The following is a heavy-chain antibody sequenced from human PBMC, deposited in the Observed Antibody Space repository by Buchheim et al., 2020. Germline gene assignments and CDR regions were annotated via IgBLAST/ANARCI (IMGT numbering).Heavy chain of an antibody. D-gene: IGHD6-13*01. CDR2: ISYDGSNK. V-gene: IGHV3-30*18. Sequence: QVQLVESGGGVVQPGRSLRLSCAASGFTFSSYGMHWVRQAPGKGLEWVAVISYDGSNKYYADSVKGRFTISRDNSKNTLYLQMNSLRAEDTAVYYCAKEGQLDLYHYYGMDVWGQGTT. CDR1: GFTFSSYG. J-gene: IGHJ6*02. CDR3: AKEGQLDLYHYYGMDV.